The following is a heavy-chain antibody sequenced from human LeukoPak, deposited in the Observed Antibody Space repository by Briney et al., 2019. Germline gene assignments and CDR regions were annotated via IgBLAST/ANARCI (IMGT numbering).Heavy chain of an antibody. Sequence: SVKVSCKASEGTFSSYAISWVRQAPGQGLEWMGRIIPILGIANYAQKFQGRVTITADKSTSTAYMELSSLRSEDTAMYYCARAPGGYDPQFDYWGQGTLVTVSS. V-gene: IGHV1-69*04. D-gene: IGHD5-12*01. CDR1: EGTFSSYA. J-gene: IGHJ4*02. CDR2: IIPILGIA. CDR3: ARAPGGYDPQFDY.